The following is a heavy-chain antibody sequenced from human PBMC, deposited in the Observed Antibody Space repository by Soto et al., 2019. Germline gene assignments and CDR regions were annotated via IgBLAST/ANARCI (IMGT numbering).Heavy chain of an antibody. D-gene: IGHD3-10*01. CDR3: ARDGPLWFGEVLGPKFNWFDP. Sequence: ASVKVSCKASGYTFTSYGISWVRQAPGQGLEWMGWISAYNGNTNYAQKLQGRVTMTTDTSTSTAYMELRSLRPDDTAVYYCARDGPLWFGEVLGPKFNWFDPWGQGTLVTVSS. CDR2: ISAYNGNT. J-gene: IGHJ5*02. V-gene: IGHV1-18*04. CDR1: GYTFTSYG.